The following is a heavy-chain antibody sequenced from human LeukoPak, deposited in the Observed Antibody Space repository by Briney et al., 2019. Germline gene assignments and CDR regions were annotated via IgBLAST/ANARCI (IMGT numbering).Heavy chain of an antibody. Sequence: GGTLRLSCAASGFTFSNHGMNWVRQAPGKGLEWVSGISPSGDITYYADSVKGRFTISRDNTKNTLYLEVISLTAEDTAVYYCAKDDAWLRFGEWSQGTLVTVSS. V-gene: IGHV3-23*01. CDR3: AKDDAWLRFGE. D-gene: IGHD3-10*01. CDR1: GFTFSNHG. J-gene: IGHJ4*02. CDR2: ISPSGDIT.